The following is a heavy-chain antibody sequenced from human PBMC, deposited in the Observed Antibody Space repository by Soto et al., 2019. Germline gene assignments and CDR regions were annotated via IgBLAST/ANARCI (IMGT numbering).Heavy chain of an antibody. V-gene: IGHV1-18*01. CDR3: ARDLFVTSRGILHY. Sequence: ASVKVSCMASGYTFTSYGTSWVRQAPGQGLEWMGWISAYNGNTNYAQKLQGRVTMTTDTSTSTAYMELRSLRSDDTAVYYCARDLFVTSRGILHYWGQGTLVTVSS. D-gene: IGHD2-21*02. J-gene: IGHJ4*02. CDR2: ISAYNGNT. CDR1: GYTFTSYG.